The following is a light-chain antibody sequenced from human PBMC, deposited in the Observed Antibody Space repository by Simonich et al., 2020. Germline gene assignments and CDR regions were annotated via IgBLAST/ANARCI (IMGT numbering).Light chain of an antibody. J-gene: IGLJ2*01. Sequence: QSALTQPASVSGSPGQSITISCTGTSGNVGGDNYVSWYKQHPGKAPKLMIYDGSKGPSGVSNRFSGSKSGNTASLTISGLQAEDEADYYCSSYTSSSTLVFGGGTKLTVL. CDR1: SGNVGGDNY. CDR2: DGS. V-gene: IGLV2-14*01. CDR3: SSYTSSSTLV.